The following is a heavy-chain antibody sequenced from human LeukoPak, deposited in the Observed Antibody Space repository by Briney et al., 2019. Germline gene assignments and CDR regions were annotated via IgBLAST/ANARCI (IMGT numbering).Heavy chain of an antibody. Sequence: GGSLRLSCTASGFTFSSYAMYWVRQAPGKGLEWVSGIFSSGGSAHYAESVKGRFTISRDNSKNTVWLQMNSLTAEDTAVYYCGKTTTGYSSGRYPAWPVDYWGQGTLVTVSS. V-gene: IGHV3-23*05. CDR3: GKTTTGYSSGRYPAWPVDY. D-gene: IGHD6-19*01. CDR2: IFSSGGSA. CDR1: GFTFSSYA. J-gene: IGHJ4*02.